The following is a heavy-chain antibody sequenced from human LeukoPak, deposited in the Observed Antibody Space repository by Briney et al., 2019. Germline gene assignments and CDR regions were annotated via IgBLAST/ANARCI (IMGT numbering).Heavy chain of an antibody. J-gene: IGHJ4*02. CDR3: VSGIGWLPDY. V-gene: IGHV3-7*03. CDR2: IKQDGSEN. D-gene: IGHD6-19*01. Sequence: EWVAIIKQDGSENLYVDSVKGRFTISRDNAKSSLYLQINNLRAEDTAMYYCVSGIGWLPDYWGQGTPVTVSS.